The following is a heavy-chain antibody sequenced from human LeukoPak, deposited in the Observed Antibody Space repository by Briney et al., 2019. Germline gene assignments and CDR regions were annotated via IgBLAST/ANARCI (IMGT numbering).Heavy chain of an antibody. V-gene: IGHV1-8*01. CDR3: ARRIASAGTTLGY. J-gene: IGHJ4*02. CDR1: GYTFTNYD. CDR2: MNPNSGNT. Sequence: ASVKVSCKASGYTFTNYDINWVRQATGQGLEWMGWMNPNSGNTGSAQKFQGRVTMTRNTSISTAYMELNGLISEDTAVYFCARRIASAGTTLGYWGQGTLVTVSS. D-gene: IGHD6-13*01.